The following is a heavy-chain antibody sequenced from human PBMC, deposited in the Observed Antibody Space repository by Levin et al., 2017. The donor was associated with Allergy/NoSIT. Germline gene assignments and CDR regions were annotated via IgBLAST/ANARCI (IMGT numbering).Heavy chain of an antibody. Sequence: ASVKVSCKASGYTFTSYDINWVRQATGQGLEWMGWMNPNSGNTGYAQKFQGRVTMTRNTSISTAYMELSSLRSEDTAVYYCARGVPYSGYDDDPLDYWGQGTLVTVSS. V-gene: IGHV1-8*01. CDR2: MNPNSGNT. CDR1: GYTFTSYD. CDR3: ARGVPYSGYDDDPLDY. J-gene: IGHJ4*02. D-gene: IGHD5-12*01.